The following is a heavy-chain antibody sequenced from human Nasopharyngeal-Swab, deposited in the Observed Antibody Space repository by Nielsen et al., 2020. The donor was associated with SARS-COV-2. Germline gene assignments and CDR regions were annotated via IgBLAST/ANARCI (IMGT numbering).Heavy chain of an antibody. Sequence: GESLKISCVASGFSFRSYWMTWVRQAPGKGLEWVANIKGDGSDEKYADSVKGRFTISRDNVRDSLFLQMHSLSVEDTAVYFCARLHSTATTESWGQGTRVTVSS. CDR2: IKGDGSDE. CDR1: GFSFRSYW. J-gene: IGHJ5*02. V-gene: IGHV3-7*01. CDR3: ARLHSTATTES. D-gene: IGHD1-26*01.